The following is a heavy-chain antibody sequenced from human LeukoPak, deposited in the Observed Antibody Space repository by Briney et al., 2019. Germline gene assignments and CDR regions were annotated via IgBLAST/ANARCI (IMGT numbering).Heavy chain of an antibody. D-gene: IGHD3-22*01. CDR2: TYYRSKWYN. V-gene: IGHV6-1*01. CDR1: GDSVSSNSAA. CDR3: ARTYYYDSSGSGYNWFDP. Sequence: SQTLSLTCAISGDSVSSNSAAWNWIRQSPSRGLEWLGRTYYRSKWYNDYAVSVKSRITINPDTSKNQFSLQLNSVTPEDTAVYYCARTYYYDSSGSGYNWFDPWGQGTLVTVSS. J-gene: IGHJ5*02.